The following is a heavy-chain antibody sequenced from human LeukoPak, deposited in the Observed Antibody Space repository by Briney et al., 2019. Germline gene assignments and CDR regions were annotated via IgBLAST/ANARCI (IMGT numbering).Heavy chain of an antibody. J-gene: IGHJ4*02. CDR1: GGTFSSYA. CDR2: IIPILGIA. Sequence: SVKVSCKASGGTFSSYAISWVRQAPGQGLEWMGRIIPILGIANYAQKFQGRVTITADKSTSTAYMVLSSLRSEDTAVYYCARTSGCSSTSCYLDYWGQGTLVTVSS. V-gene: IGHV1-69*04. CDR3: ARTSGCSSTSCYLDY. D-gene: IGHD2-2*01.